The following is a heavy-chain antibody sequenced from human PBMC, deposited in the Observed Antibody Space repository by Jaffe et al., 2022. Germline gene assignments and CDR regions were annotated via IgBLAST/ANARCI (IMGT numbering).Heavy chain of an antibody. V-gene: IGHV4-34*01. CDR2: INHSGST. Sequence: QVQLQQWGAGLLKPSETLSLTCAVYGGSFSGYYWSWIRQPPGKGLEWIGEINHSGSTNYNPSLKSRVTISVDTSKNQFSLKLSSVTAADTAVYYCARGRGYIAAAGTRQGASDYWGQGTLVTVSS. D-gene: IGHD6-13*01. CDR1: GGSFSGYY. J-gene: IGHJ4*02. CDR3: ARGRGYIAAAGTRQGASDY.